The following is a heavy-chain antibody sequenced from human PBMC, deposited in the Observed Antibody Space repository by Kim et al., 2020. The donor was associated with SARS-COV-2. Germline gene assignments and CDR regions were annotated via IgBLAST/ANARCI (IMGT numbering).Heavy chain of an antibody. D-gene: IGHD4-17*01. J-gene: IGHJ4*02. CDR1: GYTLTTFS. CDR3: VTVQSEGGVDD. V-gene: IGHV1-24*01. CDR2: FDPEDGET. Sequence: ASVKVSCKASGYTLTTFSMHWVRQAPGKGLEWMGGFDPEDGETIYAQKFQGRVTMTEDTSTDTAYMELSSLRSDDTAVYYCVTVQSEGGVDDWGQGTLVT.